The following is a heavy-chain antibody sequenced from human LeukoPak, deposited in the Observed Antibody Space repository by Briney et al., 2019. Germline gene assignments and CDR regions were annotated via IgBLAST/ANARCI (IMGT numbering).Heavy chain of an antibody. CDR1: GYTFAGYY. J-gene: IGHJ5*02. CDR3: ARDIVVVVAAENWFDP. D-gene: IGHD2-15*01. V-gene: IGHV1-2*02. CDR2: INPNSGGT. Sequence: ASVKVSCKASGYTFAGYYMHWVRQAPGQGLEWMGWINPNSGGTNYAQKFQGRVTMTRDTSISTAYMELSRLRSDDTAVYYCARDIVVVVAAENWFDPWSQGTLVTVSS.